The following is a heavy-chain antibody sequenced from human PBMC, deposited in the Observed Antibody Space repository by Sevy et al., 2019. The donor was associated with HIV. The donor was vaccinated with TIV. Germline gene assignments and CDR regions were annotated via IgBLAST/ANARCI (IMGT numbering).Heavy chain of an antibody. CDR3: AREGCYRPYDY. Sequence: GGSLRLSCAASGFAFYEYSMSWIRQAPGKGLEWVATLSFGCGKINYADSVKGRFTISRDNSKNSFYLQMDNLRVEDRSLYYCAREGCYRPYDYWRQGTRVTVSS. J-gene: IGHJ4*02. V-gene: IGHV3-23*01. D-gene: IGHD3-10*01. CDR1: GFAFYEYS. CDR2: LSFGCGKI.